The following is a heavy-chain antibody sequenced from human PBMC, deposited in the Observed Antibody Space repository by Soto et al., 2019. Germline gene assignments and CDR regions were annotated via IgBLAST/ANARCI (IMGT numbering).Heavy chain of an antibody. J-gene: IGHJ3*02. Sequence: QVQLVQSGAEVRKPGASVKVSCKTSGYIFTDHYIQWVRQAPGQGLEWMGMINPRGGGTTYTERFQGRVAMTRETSTSTVYLEWSSLTPEDTAVYYCGRVSGDYYDDSNRPYNAFDKLGQGTLVTVSS. V-gene: IGHV1-46*03. CDR2: INPRGGGT. CDR3: GRVSGDYYDDSNRPYNAFDK. D-gene: IGHD3-22*01. CDR1: GYIFTDHY.